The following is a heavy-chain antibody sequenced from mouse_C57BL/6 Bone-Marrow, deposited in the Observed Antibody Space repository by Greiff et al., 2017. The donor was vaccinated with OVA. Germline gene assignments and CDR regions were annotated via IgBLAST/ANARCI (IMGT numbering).Heavy chain of an antibody. CDR2: INPYNGGT. D-gene: IGHD1-1*01. V-gene: IGHV1-19*01. CDR3: ARLPYYYGSSYYFDY. J-gene: IGHJ2*01. Sequence: EVQGVESGPVLVKPGASVKMSCKASGYTFTDYYMNWVKQSHGKSLEWIGVINPYNGGTSYNQKFKGKATLTVDKSSSTAYMELNSLTSEDSAVYYCARLPYYYGSSYYFDYWGQGTTLTVSS. CDR1: GYTFTDYY.